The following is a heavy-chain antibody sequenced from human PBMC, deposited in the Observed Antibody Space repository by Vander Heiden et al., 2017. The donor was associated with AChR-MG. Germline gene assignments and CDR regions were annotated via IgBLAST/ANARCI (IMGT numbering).Heavy chain of an antibody. J-gene: IGHJ4*02. V-gene: IGHV3-21*01. CDR2: ISSSSSYI. CDR1: GFTFSSYS. D-gene: IGHD3-16*01. Sequence: EVQLVESGGGLVKPGGSLRLSCAASGFTFSSYSMNWVRQAPGKGLEWVSSISSSSSYIYYADSVKGRFTISRDNAKNSLYLQMNSLRAEDTAAYYCAGGGEGATEFDYWGQGTLVTVSS. CDR3: AGGGEGATEFDY.